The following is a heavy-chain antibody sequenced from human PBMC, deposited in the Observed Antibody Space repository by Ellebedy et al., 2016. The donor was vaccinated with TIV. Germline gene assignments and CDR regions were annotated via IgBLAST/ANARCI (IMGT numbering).Heavy chain of an antibody. CDR2: ISYDRRNE. J-gene: IGHJ4*02. D-gene: IGHD3-22*01. V-gene: IGHV3-30*03. Sequence: GGSLRLSXAASGFNFTTYDMHWVRQAPGKGLEWVALISYDRRNEYYPDSVKGRFTVSRDSSKNTLFLQMNTLRVWDTAVYYCARGLVYYDSVASPHFSFWGQGTLVTVSS. CDR3: ARGLVYYDSVASPHFSF. CDR1: GFNFTTYD.